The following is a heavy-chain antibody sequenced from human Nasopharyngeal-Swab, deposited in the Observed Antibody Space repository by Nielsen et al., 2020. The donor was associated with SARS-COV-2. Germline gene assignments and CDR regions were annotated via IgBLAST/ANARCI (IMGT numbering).Heavy chain of an antibody. D-gene: IGHD2-15*01. J-gene: IGHJ4*02. CDR2: TRRKDFGGTT. V-gene: IGHV3-49*02. Sequence: PGKGLAWLGFTRRKDFGGTTEYAASVKGRFIISRDDSKSIAYLQINSLKTEDTAVYYCTRESCSDGNCYWGDYFDLWGQGTLVTVSS. CDR3: TRESCSDGNCYWGDYFDL.